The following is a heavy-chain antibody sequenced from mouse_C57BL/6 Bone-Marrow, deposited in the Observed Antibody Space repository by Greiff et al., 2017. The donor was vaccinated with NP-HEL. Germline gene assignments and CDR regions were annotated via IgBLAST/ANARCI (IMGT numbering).Heavy chain of an antibody. CDR1: GFTFTDYY. Sequence: EVQLVESGGGLVQPGGSLSLSCAASGFTFTDYYMSWVRQPPGKALEWLGFIRNKANGYTTEYSASVKGRFTISRDNSQSILYLQMNALRAEDSATYYCARGGNGYFAYWGQGTLVTVSA. V-gene: IGHV7-3*01. D-gene: IGHD2-2*01. J-gene: IGHJ3*01. CDR3: ARGGNGYFAY. CDR2: IRNKANGYTT.